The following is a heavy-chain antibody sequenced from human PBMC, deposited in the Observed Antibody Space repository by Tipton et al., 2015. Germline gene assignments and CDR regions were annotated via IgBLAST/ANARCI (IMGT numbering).Heavy chain of an antibody. CDR2: ISYSETS. D-gene: IGHD5-24*01. V-gene: IGHV4-38-2*02. Sequence: TLSLTCTISTYSISRDSYWGWIRQPPGKGLEWIGYISYSETSHYNPSLKSRVTISIDTSKNQFSLKLTSVTAADTAVYYCARDLEHGMDVWGQGTTVTVS. J-gene: IGHJ6*02. CDR3: ARDLEHGMDV. CDR1: TYSISRDSY.